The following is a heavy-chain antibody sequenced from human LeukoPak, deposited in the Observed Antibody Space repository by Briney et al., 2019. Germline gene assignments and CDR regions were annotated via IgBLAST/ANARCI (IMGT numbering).Heavy chain of an antibody. D-gene: IGHD1-1*01. CDR2: IYYTGST. CDR3: ARLEGGYSWIDP. CDR1: GGSISSSSYY. Sequence: SETLSLTCTVSGGSISSSSYYWGWIRQPPGKGLEWIVTIYYTGSTYDNPSLKGRVTISVDTSRNQFSLKLSSVTAADTAVYYCARLEGGYSWIDPWGQGTLVTVSS. V-gene: IGHV4-39*01. J-gene: IGHJ5*02.